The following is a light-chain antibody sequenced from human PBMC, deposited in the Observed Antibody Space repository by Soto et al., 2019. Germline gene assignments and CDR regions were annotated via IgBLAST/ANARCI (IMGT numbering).Light chain of an antibody. V-gene: IGKV1-5*01. CDR3: QQYNSYSRDT. CDR2: DAS. Sequence: DIQMTQSPSTLSASVGDRVTITCRASQSISSWLAWYQQKPGKAPKLLIYDASSLESGVPSRFSGSGSGTEFTLTISSLQPDVFATYYCQQYNSYSRDTFGQGTKLEIK. CDR1: QSISSW. J-gene: IGKJ2*01.